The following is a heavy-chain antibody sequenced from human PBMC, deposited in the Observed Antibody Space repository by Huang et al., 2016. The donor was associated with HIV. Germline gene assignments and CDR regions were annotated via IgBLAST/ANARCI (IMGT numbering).Heavy chain of an antibody. CDR1: GFTFSNYG. V-gene: IGHV3-30*18. D-gene: IGHD5-12*01. J-gene: IGHJ4*02. CDR2: ISYEGSYQ. Sequence: QVQLVESGGGVVQPGRSLRLSCAASGFTFSNYGVHWVRLAPGKGLGWVAAISYEGSYQYYSDSVKGRFTISRDDSQNTLYLQMSSLRAEDTAVYFCAKDREDSAYQLDYWGQGTRVTVSS. CDR3: AKDREDSAYQLDY.